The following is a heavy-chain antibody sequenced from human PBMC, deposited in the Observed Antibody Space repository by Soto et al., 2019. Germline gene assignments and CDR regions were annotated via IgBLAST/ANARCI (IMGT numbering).Heavy chain of an antibody. CDR1: GGSISSSSYY. CDR2: IYYSGST. J-gene: IGHJ4*02. Sequence: PSETLSLTCTVSGGSISSSSYYWGWIRQPPGKGLEWIGSIYYSGSTYYNPSLKSRVTISVDTSKNQFSLKLSSVTAADTAVYYCAKALMNYDYVWGSYRYANFDYWGQGTLVTVSS. CDR3: AKALMNYDYVWGSYRYANFDY. V-gene: IGHV4-39*01. D-gene: IGHD3-16*02.